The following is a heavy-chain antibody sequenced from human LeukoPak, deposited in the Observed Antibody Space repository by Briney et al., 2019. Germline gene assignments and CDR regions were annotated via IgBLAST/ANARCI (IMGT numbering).Heavy chain of an antibody. V-gene: IGHV4-34*01. CDR2: IYHSGST. CDR1: GGSFSGYY. CDR3: ARAEVGAVDY. D-gene: IGHD1-26*01. Sequence: SETLSLTCAVYGGSFSGYYWSWIRQPPGKGLEWIGYIYHSGSTYYNPSLKSRVTISVDRSKNQFSLKLSSVTAADTAVYYCARAEVGAVDYWGQGTLVTVSS. J-gene: IGHJ4*02.